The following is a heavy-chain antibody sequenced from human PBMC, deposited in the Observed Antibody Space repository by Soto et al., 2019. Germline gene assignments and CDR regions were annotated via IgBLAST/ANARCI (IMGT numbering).Heavy chain of an antibody. Sequence: GESLKISCKGSGYSFTSYWIGWVRQMPGKGLEWMGIIYPGDSDTRYSPSFQGQVTISADKSISTAYLQWSSLKASDTAMYYCARRSIYYDSSGYPTLYFQHWGQGTLVTVSS. J-gene: IGHJ1*01. CDR3: ARRSIYYDSSGYPTLYFQH. CDR1: GYSFTSYW. V-gene: IGHV5-51*01. CDR2: IYPGDSDT. D-gene: IGHD3-22*01.